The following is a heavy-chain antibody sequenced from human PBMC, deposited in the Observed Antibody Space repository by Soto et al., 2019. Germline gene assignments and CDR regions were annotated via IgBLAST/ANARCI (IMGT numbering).Heavy chain of an antibody. Sequence: PVESLKISCKGSGFTFTSYWITCFLQMPVKVLEWMGIIYPGDSDSSYSPSFQGQVTISADKSINTAYLHWSSLKASDTAIYYCANHEGYCSTTTCSNFDYWGQGTLVTVSS. J-gene: IGHJ4*02. CDR1: GFTFTSYW. V-gene: IGHV5-51*03. CDR3: ANHEGYCSTTTCSNFDY. CDR2: IYPGDSDS. D-gene: IGHD2-2*01.